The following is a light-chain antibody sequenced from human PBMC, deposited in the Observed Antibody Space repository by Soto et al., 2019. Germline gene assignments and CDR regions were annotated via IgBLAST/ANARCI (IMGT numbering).Light chain of an antibody. CDR3: QQYGSTPWT. CDR1: QSVSSSY. V-gene: IGKV3-20*01. CDR2: GAS. Sequence: IVLTQSPGTLSLSPGEGATLSCRASQSVSSSYIAWYQQRPGQTPSLLIYGASTRATGIPDSFSGSGSGTHFTLTISRLEPGDFAVYYCQQYGSTPWTFGQGTKVDI. J-gene: IGKJ1*01.